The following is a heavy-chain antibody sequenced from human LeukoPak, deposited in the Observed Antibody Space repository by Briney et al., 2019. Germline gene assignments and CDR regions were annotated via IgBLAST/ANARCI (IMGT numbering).Heavy chain of an antibody. V-gene: IGHV3-30*02. CDR3: AKPRKWELLAGQRNPQYYFDY. J-gene: IGHJ4*02. CDR1: GVTFSSYG. Sequence: PGGSLRLSCVVSGVTFSSYGMHWVRQSPGKGLEWVTFIRYDGSAKYYADSVRGRFTISRDNAKNTLYLQMNSLRAEDTAVYYCAKPRKWELLAGQRNPQYYFDYWGQGTLVTVSS. CDR2: IRYDGSAK. D-gene: IGHD1-26*01.